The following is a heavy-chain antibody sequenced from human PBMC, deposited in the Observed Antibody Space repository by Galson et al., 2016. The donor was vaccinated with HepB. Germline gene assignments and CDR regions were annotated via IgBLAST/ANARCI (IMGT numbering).Heavy chain of an antibody. J-gene: IGHJ4*02. D-gene: IGHD6-13*01. CDR1: GYSFSPNW. Sequence: QSGAEVKKPGESLKISCKGSGYSFSPNWIGWVRQMPGKGLEWMGIIYPGDSDTRYSPYFQGQVTISVDKSISTAYLQWSSLKSSDTAMYYCARVGSTLVLDYWGQGTLVTVSS. CDR3: ARVGSTLVLDY. V-gene: IGHV5-51*01. CDR2: IYPGDSDT.